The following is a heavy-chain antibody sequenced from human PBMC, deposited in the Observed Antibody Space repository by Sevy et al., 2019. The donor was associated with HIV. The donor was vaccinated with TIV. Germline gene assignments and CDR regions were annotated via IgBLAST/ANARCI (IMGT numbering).Heavy chain of an antibody. Sequence: GGSLRLSCAASGFTFSDYYMNWVRQAPGKGLEWVSSISGRSSYIHYADSVRGRFTISRDNAKNSLYLQMNSLRVDDTAVYFCARDGGRGHHSCLLYFVSWGQGALVTGSS. V-gene: IGHV3-21*01. D-gene: IGHD3-22*01. CDR1: GFTFSDYY. CDR3: ARDGGRGHHSCLLYFVS. CDR2: ISGRSSYI. J-gene: IGHJ4*02.